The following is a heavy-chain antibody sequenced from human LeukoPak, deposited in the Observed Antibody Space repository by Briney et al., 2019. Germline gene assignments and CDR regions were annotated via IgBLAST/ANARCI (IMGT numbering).Heavy chain of an antibody. CDR2: ISYDGSNK. D-gene: IGHD3-3*01. J-gene: IGHJ4*02. Sequence: QSGGSLRLSCAASGFTFSSYGMHWVRQAPGKGLEWVAVISYDGSNKYYADSVKGRFTISRDNAKNSLYLQMNSLRAEDTAVYYCAREGPTIFGVVIASYYFDYWGQGTLVTVSS. V-gene: IGHV3-30*03. CDR3: AREGPTIFGVVIASYYFDY. CDR1: GFTFSSYG.